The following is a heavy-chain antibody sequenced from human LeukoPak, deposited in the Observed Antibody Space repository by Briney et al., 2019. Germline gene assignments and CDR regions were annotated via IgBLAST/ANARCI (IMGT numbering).Heavy chain of an antibody. Sequence: GASVKVSCKASGYTFTSYYMHWVRQAPGQGLEWMGIINPSGGSTSYAQKFQGRVTMTRDTSTSTVYTELSSLRSEDTAVYYCARDLRGYSYYYGMDVWGQGTTVTVSS. V-gene: IGHV1-46*01. CDR2: INPSGGST. CDR3: ARDLRGYSYYYGMDV. D-gene: IGHD5-12*01. CDR1: GYTFTSYY. J-gene: IGHJ6*02.